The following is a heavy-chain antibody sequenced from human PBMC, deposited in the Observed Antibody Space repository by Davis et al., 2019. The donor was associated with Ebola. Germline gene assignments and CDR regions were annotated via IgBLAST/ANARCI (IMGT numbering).Heavy chain of an antibody. J-gene: IGHJ6*04. Sequence: GESLKISCAASGFTFSSYGMHWVRQAPGKGLEWVAVIWYDGSNKYYADSVKGRFTISRDNSKNTLYLQMNSLRAEDTAVYYCARELDFGVVYYYYGMDVWGKGTTVTVSS. CDR2: IWYDGSNK. V-gene: IGHV3-33*01. D-gene: IGHD3-3*01. CDR1: GFTFSSYG. CDR3: ARELDFGVVYYYYGMDV.